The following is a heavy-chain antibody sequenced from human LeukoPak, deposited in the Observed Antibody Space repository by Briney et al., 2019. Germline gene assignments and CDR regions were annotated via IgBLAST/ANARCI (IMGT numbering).Heavy chain of an antibody. Sequence: GGSLRLSCAASGFTFSSYWMHWVRQAPGKGLVWVSRINSDGSSITYADSVKGRFTISRDNAKNTLYLQMNSLRVEDTAVYYCAREGRVSGHVFDCWGQGTLVTVPS. CDR3: AREGRVSGHVFDC. J-gene: IGHJ4*02. V-gene: IGHV3-74*03. CDR2: INSDGSSI. CDR1: GFTFSSYW. D-gene: IGHD5-12*01.